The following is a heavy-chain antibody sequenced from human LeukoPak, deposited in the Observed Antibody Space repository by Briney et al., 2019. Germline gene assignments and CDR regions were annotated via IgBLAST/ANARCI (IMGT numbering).Heavy chain of an antibody. Sequence: PGGSLRLSCAASGFTFSSYSMNWVRQAPGKGLEWVSSISSSSSSIYYADSVKGRFTISRDNAKNSLYLQMNSLRAEDTAVYYCARDMVVTAIPYDAFDIWGQGTMVTVSS. CDR3: ARDMVVTAIPYDAFDI. V-gene: IGHV3-21*01. D-gene: IGHD2-21*02. CDR1: GFTFSSYS. J-gene: IGHJ3*02. CDR2: ISSSSSSI.